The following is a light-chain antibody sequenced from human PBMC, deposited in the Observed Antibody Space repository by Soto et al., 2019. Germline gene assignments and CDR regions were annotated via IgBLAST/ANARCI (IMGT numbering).Light chain of an antibody. Sequence: QSVLTQPPSASGSPGQSVTISCTGTSSDVGAYNYVSWYQQHAGKAPKLVIYEATKRPSGVPDRFSGSKSANTASLTVSGLQAEDEADYYCSSFASSNTGVFGGGTKVTVL. CDR3: SSFASSNTGV. CDR2: EAT. V-gene: IGLV2-8*01. CDR1: SSDVGAYNY. J-gene: IGLJ3*02.